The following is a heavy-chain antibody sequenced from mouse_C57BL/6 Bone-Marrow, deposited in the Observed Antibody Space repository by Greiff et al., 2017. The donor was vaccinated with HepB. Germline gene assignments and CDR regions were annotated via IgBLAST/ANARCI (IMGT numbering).Heavy chain of an antibody. Sequence: EVQLVESGPGLVKPSQSLSLTCSVTGYSITSGYYWNWIRQFPGNKLEWMGYISYDGSNNYNPSLKNRISITRDTSKNQFFLKLNSVTTEDTATYYCARSYDYDLPGFCHWGQGTLVTVSA. J-gene: IGHJ3*02. V-gene: IGHV3-6*01. CDR3: ARSYDYDLPGFCH. D-gene: IGHD2-4*01. CDR2: ISYDGSN. CDR1: GYSITSGYY.